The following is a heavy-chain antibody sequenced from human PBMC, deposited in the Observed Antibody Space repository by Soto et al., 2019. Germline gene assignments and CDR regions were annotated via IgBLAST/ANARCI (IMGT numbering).Heavy chain of an antibody. Sequence: ASVKVSCKASGYTFTGYYMHWVRQAPGQGLEWMGWINPNSGGTNYAQKFQGWVTMTRDTSISTAYMELSRLRSDDTAVYYCARAPGSSVHRFDPWGQGTLVTVSS. J-gene: IGHJ5*02. D-gene: IGHD4-17*01. CDR2: INPNSGGT. CDR3: ARAPGSSVHRFDP. V-gene: IGHV1-2*04. CDR1: GYTFTGYY.